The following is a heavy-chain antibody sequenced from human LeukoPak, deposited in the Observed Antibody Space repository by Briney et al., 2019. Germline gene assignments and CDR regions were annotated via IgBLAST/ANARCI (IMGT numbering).Heavy chain of an antibody. CDR3: ARVISLRERWLQHYYYGMDV. D-gene: IGHD5-24*01. CDR1: GASITGGSYY. Sequence: PSQTLSLTCTVSGASITGGSYYWTWIRQPAGKGLEWIGRIYTSGITTYNPSLKSRVTISLDMSKNQISLKLSSVTAADTAVYYCARVISLRERWLQHYYYGMDVWGQGTTVTVSS. CDR2: IYTSGIT. V-gene: IGHV4-61*02. J-gene: IGHJ6*02.